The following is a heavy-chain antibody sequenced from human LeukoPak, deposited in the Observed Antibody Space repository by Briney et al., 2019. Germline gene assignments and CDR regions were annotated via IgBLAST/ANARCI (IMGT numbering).Heavy chain of an antibody. CDR3: ARTRIVVVIAALDAFDI. Sequence: SETLSLTSAVSGYSISSGYYWGWIRQPPGKGLEWIGSSYRSGSTYYNPSLKSRVTISVDTSKNQFSLKLSSVTAADTAVYYCARTRIVVVIAALDAFDIWGQGTMVTVSS. CDR2: SYRSGST. J-gene: IGHJ3*02. D-gene: IGHD2-21*01. V-gene: IGHV4-38-2*01. CDR1: GYSISSGYY.